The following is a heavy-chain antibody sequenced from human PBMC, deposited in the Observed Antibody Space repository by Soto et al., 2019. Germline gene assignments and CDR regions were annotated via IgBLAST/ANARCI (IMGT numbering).Heavy chain of an antibody. CDR2: ISSSTSYI. V-gene: IGHV3-21*01. CDR3: ARGDEDYNYYYYMGV. Sequence: GGSLRLSCAASGFTFSSHSMNWVRQAPGKGLEWVSSISSSTSYIYYADSVKGRFTISRDNAKNSLYLQMNSLRAEDTAVYYCARGDEDYNYYYYMGVWGRGTTVTVSS. CDR1: GFTFSSHS. J-gene: IGHJ6*03.